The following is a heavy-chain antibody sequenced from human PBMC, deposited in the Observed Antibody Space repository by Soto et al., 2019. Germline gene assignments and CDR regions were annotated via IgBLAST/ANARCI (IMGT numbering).Heavy chain of an antibody. V-gene: IGHV4-31*03. CDR3: ARERSDGLIDY. D-gene: IGHD3-9*01. J-gene: IGHJ4*02. CDR1: GGSISSGGYY. Sequence: SETLSLTCTVSGGSISSGGYYWSWIRQHPGKGLEWIGYIYYSGSTYYNPSLKSRVTISVDTSKNQFSLKLSSVTAADTAVYYCARERSDGLIDYWGQGTLVTVSS. CDR2: IYYSGST.